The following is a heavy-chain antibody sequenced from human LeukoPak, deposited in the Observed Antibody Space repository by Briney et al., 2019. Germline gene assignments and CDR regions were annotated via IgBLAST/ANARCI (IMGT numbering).Heavy chain of an antibody. CDR3: ARGCSSTSCPPDY. Sequence: GGSLRLSCAASGFTFSSYAMHCVRQAPGQGLEYVSAISSNGGSKYYANSVRGRFTISRDNSKNTLYLQMGSLRAEDMAVYYCARGCSSTSCPPDYWGQGTLVTVSS. J-gene: IGHJ4*02. CDR2: ISSNGGSK. D-gene: IGHD2-2*01. V-gene: IGHV3-64*01. CDR1: GFTFSSYA.